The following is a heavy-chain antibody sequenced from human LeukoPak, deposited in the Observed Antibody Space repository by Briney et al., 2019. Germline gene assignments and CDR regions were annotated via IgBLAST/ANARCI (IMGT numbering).Heavy chain of an antibody. CDR2: IYYSGST. V-gene: IGHV4-31*03. Sequence: SETLSLTCTVSGGSISSGGYYWSWIRQHPGKGLEWIGYIYYSGSTYYNPSLKSRVTISVDTSKNQFSLKLSSVTAADTAVYYCARMFRQRQVRKQYYGLDVWGQGSTVTISS. CDR1: GGSISSGGYY. CDR3: ARMFRQRQVRKQYYGLDV. D-gene: IGHD6-19*01. J-gene: IGHJ6*02.